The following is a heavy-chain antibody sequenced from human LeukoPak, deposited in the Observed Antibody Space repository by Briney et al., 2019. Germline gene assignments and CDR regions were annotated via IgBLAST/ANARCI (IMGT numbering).Heavy chain of an antibody. D-gene: IGHD3-10*01. Sequence: ASVKVSCKASGGTFSSYAISWVRQAPGQGLEWMGRIIPIFGTANYAQKFQCRVTITTDESTSTAYMELSSLRPEDTAVYYCARELITMVRGVAVGAFDIWGQGTMVTVSS. J-gene: IGHJ3*02. CDR1: GGTFSSYA. CDR3: ARELITMVRGVAVGAFDI. CDR2: IIPIFGTA. V-gene: IGHV1-69*05.